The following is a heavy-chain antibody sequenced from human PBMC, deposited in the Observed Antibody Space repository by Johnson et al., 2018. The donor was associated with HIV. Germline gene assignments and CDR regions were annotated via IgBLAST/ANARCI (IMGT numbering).Heavy chain of an antibody. J-gene: IGHJ3*02. V-gene: IGHV3-20*04. CDR2: INWNGGST. D-gene: IGHD2-15*01. Sequence: VQLVESGGGVVQPGGSLRLSCAASAFIFDDYGMSWVRQAPGKGLEWVSGINWNGGSTGYADSVKGRFTISRDNAKNSLYLQMNSLRAEDTALYYCARDPEYCSGGSCYAAFDIWGQGTMVTVSS. CDR1: AFIFDDYG. CDR3: ARDPEYCSGGSCYAAFDI.